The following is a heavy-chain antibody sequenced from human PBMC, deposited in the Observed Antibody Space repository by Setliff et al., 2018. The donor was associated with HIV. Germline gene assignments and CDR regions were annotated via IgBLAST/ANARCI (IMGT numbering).Heavy chain of an antibody. D-gene: IGHD2-2*01. Sequence: ASVKVSCKASGYTFTGYYIHWVRQAPGQGLEWMGRINPNSGGTNYAQKFQGRVTMTRDTSISTAYMELSSLRSEDTAVYYCATGGPLHIVVVPSAKGTTPIDTLDSWGQGTLVTVSS. CDR2: INPNSGGT. CDR1: GYTFTGYY. J-gene: IGHJ4*02. CDR3: ATGGPLHIVVVPSAKGTTPIDTLDS. V-gene: IGHV1-2*06.